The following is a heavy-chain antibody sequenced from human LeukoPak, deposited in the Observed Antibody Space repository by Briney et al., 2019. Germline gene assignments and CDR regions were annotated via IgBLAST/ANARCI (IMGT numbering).Heavy chain of an antibody. CDR3: AREGNENFWFDY. CDR2: IYYSGST. D-gene: IGHD1-7*01. J-gene: IGHJ4*02. Sequence: SETLSLTCTVSDGSISSYYWSWIRQPPGKGLEWIGYIYYSGSTNYNPSLKSRVTISVDTSKNQFSLKLSSVTAADTAVYYCAREGNENFWFDYWGQGTLVTVSS. V-gene: IGHV4-59*01. CDR1: DGSISSYY.